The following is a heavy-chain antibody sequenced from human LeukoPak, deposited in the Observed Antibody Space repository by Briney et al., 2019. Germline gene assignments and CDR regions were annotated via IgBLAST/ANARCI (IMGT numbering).Heavy chain of an antibody. D-gene: IGHD3-22*01. CDR2: IYPGDSDT. J-gene: IGHJ1*01. CDR3: ARQVYDSSGYYFQH. CDR1: GYSFNTYW. Sequence: GESLKISCRGSGYSFNTYWIGWVRQMPGKGLEWMGIIYPGDSDTRYSPSFQGQVTISADKSISTAYLQWSSLKASDTAMYYCARQVYDSSGYYFQHWGQGTLVTVSS. V-gene: IGHV5-51*01.